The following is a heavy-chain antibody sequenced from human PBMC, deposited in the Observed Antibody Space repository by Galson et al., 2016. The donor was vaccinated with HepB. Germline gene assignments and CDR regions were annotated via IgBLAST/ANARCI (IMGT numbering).Heavy chain of an antibody. J-gene: IGHJ3*02. Sequence: SLRLSCAVSGFTVSGSYMSWVRQAPGKGLEWVSVIYSEGTTKYADSVKGRFIISRDNSKNTLYLQMNSLRAEDTAVYYCASCMGWYGMCAFEIWGQGTMVTVSS. V-gene: IGHV3-66*01. CDR3: ASCMGWYGMCAFEI. D-gene: IGHD6-13*01. CDR2: IYSEGTT. CDR1: GFTVSGSY.